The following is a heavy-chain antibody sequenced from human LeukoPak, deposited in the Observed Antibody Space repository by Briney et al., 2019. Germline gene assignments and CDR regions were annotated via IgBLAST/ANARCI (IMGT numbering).Heavy chain of an antibody. Sequence: SVKVSCKASGGTFSSYAISWVRQAPGQGLEWMGGITPIFGTANYAQKFQGRVTITADESTSTAYMELSSLRSEDTAVYYCARPGVPAAIVYYFDYWGQGTLVTVSS. J-gene: IGHJ4*02. CDR2: ITPIFGTA. CDR1: GGTFSSYA. V-gene: IGHV1-69*01. CDR3: ARPGVPAAIVYYFDY. D-gene: IGHD2-2*01.